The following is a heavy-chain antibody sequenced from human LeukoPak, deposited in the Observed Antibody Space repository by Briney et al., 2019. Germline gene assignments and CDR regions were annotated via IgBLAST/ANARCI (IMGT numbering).Heavy chain of an antibody. CDR1: GGSISSYY. V-gene: IGHV4-59*01. J-gene: IGHJ6*03. CDR3: ARVPVIDYYYYYMDI. D-gene: IGHD3-10*01. CDR2: IYYSGST. Sequence: SETLSLTCTVSGGSISSYYWSWIRQPPGKGLEWIGYIYYSGSTNYNPSLKSRVTISVDTSTNQFSLKLSSVTAADTAVYYCARVPVIDYYYYYMDIWGKGTTVTASS.